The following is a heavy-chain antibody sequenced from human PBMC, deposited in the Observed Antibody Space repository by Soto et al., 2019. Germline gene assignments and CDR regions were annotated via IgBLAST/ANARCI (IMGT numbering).Heavy chain of an antibody. CDR1: GYTFTSYD. CDR2: MNPNSGNT. J-gene: IGHJ6*02. Sequence: ASVKVSCKASGYTFTSYDINWVRQATGQGLEWMGWMNPNSGNTGYAQKFQGRVTMTRNTSISTAYMELGSLRSEDTAVYYCARKKQQLQSMDVWGQGTTVTVSS. D-gene: IGHD6-13*01. CDR3: ARKKQQLQSMDV. V-gene: IGHV1-8*01.